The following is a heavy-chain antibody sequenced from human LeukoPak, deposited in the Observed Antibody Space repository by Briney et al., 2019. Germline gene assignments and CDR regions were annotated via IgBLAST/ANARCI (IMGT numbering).Heavy chain of an antibody. J-gene: IGHJ5*02. CDR1: GYTFSTYG. Sequence: ASVKVYCKASGYTFSTYGVTWVRQTPGQGLQWLGWISVDNGNTDYAKKYQRRVTITADKSTSTAYMQLSSLRSEDTAVYYCARYLLRFLEWFGWFDPWGQGTLVTVSS. V-gene: IGHV1-18*01. CDR2: ISVDNGNT. CDR3: ARYLLRFLEWFGWFDP. D-gene: IGHD3-3*01.